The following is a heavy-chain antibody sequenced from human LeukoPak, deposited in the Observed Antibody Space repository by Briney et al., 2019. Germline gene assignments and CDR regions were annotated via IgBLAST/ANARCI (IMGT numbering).Heavy chain of an antibody. CDR2: IKQDGSEK. V-gene: IGHV3-7*01. Sequence: GGSLRLSCAASGFIFSNYWMSWVRQAPGKGLKWVANIKQDGSEKNYVDSVKGRFTISRDNAKNSLYLQMNSLRVEDTAVYYCTRRSAALVGFDYWGQGTLVTVSS. CDR3: TRRSAALVGFDY. CDR1: GFIFSNYW. D-gene: IGHD2-2*01. J-gene: IGHJ4*02.